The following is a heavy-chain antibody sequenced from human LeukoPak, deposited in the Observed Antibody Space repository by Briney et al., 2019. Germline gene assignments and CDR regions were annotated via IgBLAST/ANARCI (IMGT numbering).Heavy chain of an antibody. J-gene: IGHJ3*02. CDR3: AALGESKSGAFDI. V-gene: IGHV4-30-2*01. CDR2: IYHSGST. Sequence: PSETLSLTCAVSGGSISSGGYSWSWIRQPPGKGLEWIGYIYHSGSTYYNPSLKSRVTISVDRSKNQFSLKLSSVTAADTAVYYCAALGESKSGAFDIWGQGTMVTVSS. CDR1: GGSISSGGYS. D-gene: IGHD3-16*01.